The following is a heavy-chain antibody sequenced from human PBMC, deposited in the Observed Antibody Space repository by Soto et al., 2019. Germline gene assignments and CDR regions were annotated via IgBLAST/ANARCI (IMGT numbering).Heavy chain of an antibody. Sequence: ASVKVSCKASGYTFTSYAMHWVRQAPGQRLEWMGWINAGNGNTKYSQKFQGRVTITRDTSASTAYMELSSLRSEDTAVYYCARDGITMVRGVITYYMDVWGKGTTVTVSS. V-gene: IGHV1-3*01. CDR3: ARDGITMVRGVITYYMDV. CDR1: GYTFTSYA. D-gene: IGHD3-10*01. CDR2: INAGNGNT. J-gene: IGHJ6*03.